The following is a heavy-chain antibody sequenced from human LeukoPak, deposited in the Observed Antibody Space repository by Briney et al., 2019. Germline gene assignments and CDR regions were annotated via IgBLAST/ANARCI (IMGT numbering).Heavy chain of an antibody. CDR1: GGSISSGSYY. D-gene: IGHD6-13*01. Sequence: SETLSLTCTVSGGSISSGSYYWNWIRQPAGKGLEWIGRIYTSGSTNYNPSLKSRVTISLDTSKNQFSLNLSSVTAADTAVYYCARIYSSSHDYWGQGTLVTVSS. CDR3: ARIYSSSHDY. V-gene: IGHV4-61*02. J-gene: IGHJ4*02. CDR2: IYTSGST.